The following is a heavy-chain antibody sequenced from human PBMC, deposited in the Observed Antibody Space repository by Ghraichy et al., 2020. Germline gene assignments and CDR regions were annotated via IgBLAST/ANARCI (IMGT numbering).Heavy chain of an antibody. D-gene: IGHD3-16*02. CDR3: ARALITFGGVVVNAYYGMDV. Sequence: ASVKVSCKASGYTFTSYDINWVRQATGQGLEWMGWMNPNSGNTGYAQKFQGRVTMTRNTSISTAYMELSSLRSEDTAVYYCARALITFGGVVVNAYYGMDVWGQGTTVTVSS. V-gene: IGHV1-8*01. CDR1: GYTFTSYD. CDR2: MNPNSGNT. J-gene: IGHJ6*01.